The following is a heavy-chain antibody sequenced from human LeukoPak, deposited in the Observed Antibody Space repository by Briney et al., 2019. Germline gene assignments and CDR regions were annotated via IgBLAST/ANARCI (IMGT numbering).Heavy chain of an antibody. J-gene: IGHJ4*02. V-gene: IGHV1-18*01. CDR3: ARVLQGKFDY. CDR2: VSGYNGKT. Sequence: ASVKVSCKTSTYILTNYEINWIRQAPGQGLEWMGWVSGYNGKTHYTSKFQDRVTMTTDTSTGTAYMELRSLTSDDTAIYYCARVLQGKFDYWGQGTLVTVSS. D-gene: IGHD4-11*01. CDR1: TYILTNYE.